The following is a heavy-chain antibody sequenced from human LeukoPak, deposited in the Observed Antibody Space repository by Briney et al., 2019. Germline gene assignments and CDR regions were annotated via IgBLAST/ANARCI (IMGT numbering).Heavy chain of an antibody. V-gene: IGHV4-61*02. Sequence: PSETLSLTCSVFGDSISSGGYYWTWIRQPAGKGLEWIGRIYIGESANYNSSLKSRVTILVDTSKNQFSLKLTSVTAADTAMYFCARSRKRICSTPPCYVDLQATWGQGTLVTVSP. J-gene: IGHJ4*02. CDR2: IYIGESA. D-gene: IGHD2-2*01. CDR3: ARSRKRICSTPPCYVDLQAT. CDR1: GDSISSGGYY.